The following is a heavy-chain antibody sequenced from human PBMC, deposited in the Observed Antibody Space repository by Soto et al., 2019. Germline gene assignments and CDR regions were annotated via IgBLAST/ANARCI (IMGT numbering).Heavy chain of an antibody. CDR1: GFTFSSYG. Sequence: QVQLVESGGGVVQPGRSLRLSCAASGFTFSSYGMHWVRQAPGKGLEWVAVIWYDGSNKYYADSVKGRFTISRDNSKNTLYLQMNSRRAEHTAVYYCARDFAQLDNDYWGQGTLVTVCS. V-gene: IGHV3-33*01. CDR3: ARDFAQLDNDY. CDR2: IWYDGSNK. D-gene: IGHD6-13*01. J-gene: IGHJ4*02.